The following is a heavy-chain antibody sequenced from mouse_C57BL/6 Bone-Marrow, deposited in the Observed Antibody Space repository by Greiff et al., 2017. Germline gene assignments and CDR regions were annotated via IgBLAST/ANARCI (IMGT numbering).Heavy chain of an antibody. CDR2: IYPNSGGT. CDR3: ARAMITTRPY. V-gene: IGHV1-72*01. D-gene: IGHD2-4*01. CDR1: GYTFTSYW. Sequence: QVQLQQPGAELVKPGASVKLSCKASGYTFTSYWMHWVKQRPGRGLEWIGRIYPNSGGTKYNEKFKSKATLTVDKPSSTAYMQRSSLTSEESAVYCCARAMITTRPYGGEGTLVTVSA. J-gene: IGHJ3*01.